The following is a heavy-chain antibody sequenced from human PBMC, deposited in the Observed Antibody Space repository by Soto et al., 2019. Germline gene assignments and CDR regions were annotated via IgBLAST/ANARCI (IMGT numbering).Heavy chain of an antibody. CDR1: GFGFNGYD. V-gene: IGHV3-13*01. J-gene: IGHJ6*02. CDR3: ARGGDRFDGMDV. CDR2: ISTAGDT. Sequence: EVQLVESGGGLVQPGGSLRLSCAASGFGFNGYDMHWVRQAPGKNLEWVAAISTAGDTYYLGSVKGRFTISREDAKNSLSLQMNSLRDGDTAVYYCARGGDRFDGMDVWGQGTTVTVSS. D-gene: IGHD3-16*01.